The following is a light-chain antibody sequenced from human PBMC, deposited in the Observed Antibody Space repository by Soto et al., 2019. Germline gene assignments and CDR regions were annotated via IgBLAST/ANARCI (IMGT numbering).Light chain of an antibody. CDR2: NND. Sequence: QSVLTQSPSASGAPGQSVTISCSGSSSNIGGNPVNWYQHLPDMAPKLLIFNNDRRPSGVPDRFSASKFGTSVSLAISGLQSEDAADYYCAAWDDSLKGVVFGGGTKLTVL. V-gene: IGLV1-44*01. J-gene: IGLJ2*01. CDR3: AAWDDSLKGVV. CDR1: SSNIGGNP.